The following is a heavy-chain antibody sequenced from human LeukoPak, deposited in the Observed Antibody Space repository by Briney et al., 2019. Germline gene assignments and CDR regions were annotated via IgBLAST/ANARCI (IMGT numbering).Heavy chain of an antibody. CDR2: IKQDGSEK. CDR3: ARIVGAYSGYEFIFDY. CDR1: GLTFSSYW. Sequence: GGSLRLSCAASGLTFSSYWMSWVRQAPGKGLEWVANIKQDGSEKYYVHSVKGRFTISRDNAKNSLDLQMNSLRAEDTAVYYCARIVGAYSGYEFIFDYWGQGTLVTVSS. D-gene: IGHD5-12*01. J-gene: IGHJ4*02. V-gene: IGHV3-7*01.